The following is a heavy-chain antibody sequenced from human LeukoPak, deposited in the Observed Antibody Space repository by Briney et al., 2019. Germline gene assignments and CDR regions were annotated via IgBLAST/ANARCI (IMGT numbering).Heavy chain of an antibody. CDR1: GVSISSYY. CDR2: IYTSEDT. Sequence: PSETLSLTCTVSGVSISSYYWNWIRQPAGKGLEWIGRIYTSEDTNYNPSLKSRLTMSVDTSKNQLSLKLSSVTAADTAVYYCARERRSAGSNWFDPWGQGTLVTVSS. CDR3: ARERRSAGSNWFDP. J-gene: IGHJ5*02. V-gene: IGHV4-4*07. D-gene: IGHD6-13*01.